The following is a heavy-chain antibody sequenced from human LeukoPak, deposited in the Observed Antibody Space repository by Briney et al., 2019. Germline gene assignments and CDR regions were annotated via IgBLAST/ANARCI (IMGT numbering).Heavy chain of an antibody. CDR2: ISYDASIE. CDR3: ARDPGYCRSTTCSVRFDD. D-gene: IGHD2-2*01. V-gene: IGHV3-30-3*01. Sequence: PGGSLRLSCAASGFTFSTYAMHWVRQAPGMGLEWLAMISYDASIEYYAASVKGRFTISRDNSKSTVYLQMNSLRAEDTAIYYCARDPGYCRSTTCSVRFDDWGQGTLVTVSS. J-gene: IGHJ4*02. CDR1: GFTFSTYA.